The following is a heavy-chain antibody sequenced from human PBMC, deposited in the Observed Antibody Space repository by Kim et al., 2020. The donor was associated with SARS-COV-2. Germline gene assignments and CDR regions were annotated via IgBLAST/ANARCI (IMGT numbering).Heavy chain of an antibody. CDR3: ARDSWGDSSGYSDYYYYYGMDV. V-gene: IGHV3-7*03. CDR2: IKQDGSEK. D-gene: IGHD3-22*01. J-gene: IGHJ6*02. CDR1: GFTFSSYW. Sequence: GGSLRLSCAASGFTFSSYWMSWVRQAPGKGLEWVANIKQDGSEKYYVDSVKGRFTISRDNAKNSLYLQMNSLRADDTAVYYCARDSWGDSSGYSDYYYYYGMDVWGQGTTVTVSS.